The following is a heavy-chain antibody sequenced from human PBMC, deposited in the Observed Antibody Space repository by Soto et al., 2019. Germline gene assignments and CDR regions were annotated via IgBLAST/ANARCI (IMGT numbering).Heavy chain of an antibody. CDR2: ISSSGSNI. Sequence: QVQLVESGGGLVKPGGSLRLSCAASGFTFSDYYMSWIRQAPGKGLEWVSYISSSGSNIYYADSVKGRFTISRDNAKNSLYLQMNSLRAEDTAVYYCARDGYFDGLLSSEDYYYGMDVWGQGTTVTVSS. V-gene: IGHV3-11*01. CDR1: GFTFSDYY. D-gene: IGHD3-9*01. CDR3: ARDGYFDGLLSSEDYYYGMDV. J-gene: IGHJ6*02.